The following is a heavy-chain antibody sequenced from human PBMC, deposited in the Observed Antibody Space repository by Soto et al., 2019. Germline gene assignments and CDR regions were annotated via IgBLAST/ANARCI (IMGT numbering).Heavy chain of an antibody. CDR3: ARAAAYSSSWQGDNWFDP. V-gene: IGHV4-39*01. CDR2: IYYSGST. CDR1: GGSISSSSYY. Sequence: QLQLQESGPGLVKPSETLSLTCTVSGGSISSSSYYWGWIRQPPGKGLEWIGSIYYSGSTYYNPSLKSRVTISVDTSKNQFSLKLSSVTAADTAVYYCARAAAYSSSWQGDNWFDPWGQGTLVTVSS. J-gene: IGHJ5*02. D-gene: IGHD6-13*01.